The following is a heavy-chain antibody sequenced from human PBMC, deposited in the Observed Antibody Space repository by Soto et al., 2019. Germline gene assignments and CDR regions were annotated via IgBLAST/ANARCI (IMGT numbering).Heavy chain of an antibody. CDR2: IYYSGST. Sequence: SETLSLTCTVSGGSISSYYWSWIRQPPGKGLEWIGYIYYSGSTNYNPSLKSRVTISVDTSKNQFSLKLSSVTAADTAVYYCARDNYDSSGYPYYWGQGTLVTV. D-gene: IGHD3-22*01. CDR3: ARDNYDSSGYPYY. CDR1: GGSISSYY. J-gene: IGHJ4*02. V-gene: IGHV4-59*01.